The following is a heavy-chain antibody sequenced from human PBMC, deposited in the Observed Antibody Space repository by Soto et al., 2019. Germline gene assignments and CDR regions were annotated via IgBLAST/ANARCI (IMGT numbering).Heavy chain of an antibody. D-gene: IGHD6-19*01. CDR3: ARDSASSGVFT. V-gene: IGHV4-4*02. CDR2: ISRSGTT. J-gene: IGHJ3*01. Sequence: QVQLQESGPGLVKPSGTLSLTCGVTGGSISSSNWWTWVRQPPGEGLEWVGEISRSGTTNYKPSLKSRVSISVAKSRYEFLLNLGSVTAADMAMYYCARDSASSGVFTWGQGTMVTVSS. CDR1: GGSISSSNW.